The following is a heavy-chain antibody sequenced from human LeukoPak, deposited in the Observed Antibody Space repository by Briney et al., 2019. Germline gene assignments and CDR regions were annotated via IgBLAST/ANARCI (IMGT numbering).Heavy chain of an antibody. D-gene: IGHD1-26*01. CDR1: GGSFSGYY. CDR3: ARCGPPYYYYMDV. J-gene: IGHJ6*03. Sequence: SETLSLTCAVYGGSFSGYYWSWIRQPPGKGLEWIGSIHYSGSTNYNPSLKSRVTISVDTSKNQFSLKLSSVTAADTAVYYCARCGPPYYYYMDVWGKGTTVTISS. V-gene: IGHV4-34*01. CDR2: IHYSGST.